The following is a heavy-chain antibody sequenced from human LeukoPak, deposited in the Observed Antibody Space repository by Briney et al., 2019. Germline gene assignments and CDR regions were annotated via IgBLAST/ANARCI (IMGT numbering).Heavy chain of an antibody. Sequence: GGTLRLPCAASGFTFSSYWMHRVRQAPGKGLVWVSRINSDGSITTYADSVKGRFTISRDNAKNTLYLQMNSLRAEDTAVYYCARGRYGSDFDYWGQGTLVTVSS. CDR1: GFTFSSYW. D-gene: IGHD3-10*01. CDR3: ARGRYGSDFDY. J-gene: IGHJ4*02. V-gene: IGHV3-74*01. CDR2: INSDGSIT.